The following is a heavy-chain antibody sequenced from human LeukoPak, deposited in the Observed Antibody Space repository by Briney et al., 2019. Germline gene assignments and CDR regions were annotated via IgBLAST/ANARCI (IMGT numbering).Heavy chain of an antibody. CDR1: GDSVSSNSAA. J-gene: IGHJ5*02. CDR2: TYYRSKWYN. Sequence: SQTLSLTCAISGDSVSSNSAAWDWIRQSPSRGLEWLGRTYYRSKWYNDYAVSVKSRITINPDTSKNQFSLQLNSVTPEDTAVYYCARGSVEWELLSWFDPWGQGTLVTVSS. CDR3: ARGSVEWELLSWFDP. D-gene: IGHD1-26*01. V-gene: IGHV6-1*01.